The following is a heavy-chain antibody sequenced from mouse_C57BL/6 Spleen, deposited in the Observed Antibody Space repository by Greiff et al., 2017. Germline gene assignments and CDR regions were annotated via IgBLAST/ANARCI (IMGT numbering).Heavy chain of an antibody. CDR3: ARGYYGSSWGYFDV. Sequence: QVQLQQSGAELVKPGASVKISCKASGYAFSSYWMNWVKQRPGKGLEWIGQIYPGDGDTNYNGKFKGKATLTADKSSSTAYMQLSSLTSEDSAVYFCARGYYGSSWGYFDVWGTGTTVTVSS. J-gene: IGHJ1*03. D-gene: IGHD1-1*01. CDR1: GYAFSSYW. V-gene: IGHV1-80*01. CDR2: IYPGDGDT.